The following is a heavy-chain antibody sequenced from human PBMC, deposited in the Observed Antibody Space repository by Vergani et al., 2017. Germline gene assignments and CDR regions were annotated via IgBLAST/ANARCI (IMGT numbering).Heavy chain of an antibody. V-gene: IGHV1-18*04. CDR2: ISAFNGNT. J-gene: IGHJ6*03. D-gene: IGHD1-26*01. CDR1: GYTFTSYG. Sequence: QVQLVQSGAEVKKPGASVKVSCKASGYTFTSYGISWVRQAPGQGLEWMGWISAFNGNTNYAQKLQGRVTMTTDTSTSTAYMELRSLRSDDTAVYYCAGDPSTFSGSYYRSYYYYYMDVWGKGTTVTVSS. CDR3: AGDPSTFSGSYYRSYYYYYMDV.